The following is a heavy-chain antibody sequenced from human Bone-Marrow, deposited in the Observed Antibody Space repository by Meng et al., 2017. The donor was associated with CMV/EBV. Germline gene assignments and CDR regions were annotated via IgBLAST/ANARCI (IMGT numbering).Heavy chain of an antibody. V-gene: IGHV1-69*17. CDR1: GGTFSISSPA. J-gene: IGHJ4*02. Sequence: QVQVVQSGPEVKKPGSSVKVSCKVSGGTFSISSPAISWVRQAPGQGLEWMGGIIPLFDVTKYSEKFQGRVSITADKSTLTVYMEVSSLRSDDTAVYYCARHSGYHTSSSAEYWGQGTLVTISS. CDR2: IIPLFDVT. D-gene: IGHD6-6*01. CDR3: ARHSGYHTSSSAEY.